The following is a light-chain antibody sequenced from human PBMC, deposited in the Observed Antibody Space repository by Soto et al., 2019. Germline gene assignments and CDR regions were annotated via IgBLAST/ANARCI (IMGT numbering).Light chain of an antibody. V-gene: IGLV2-8*01. CDR2: EVS. CDR3: TSYVGSNIWV. J-gene: IGLJ3*02. Sequence: QSALTQPPSASGSPGQSVTISCTGTSSDVGAYKYVSWYQQYPGKAPKLMIYEVSKRPAGVPDRFPGSKSGNTASLSVSGLQAEDEADYYCTSYVGSNIWVFGGGTKLTV. CDR1: SSDVGAYKY.